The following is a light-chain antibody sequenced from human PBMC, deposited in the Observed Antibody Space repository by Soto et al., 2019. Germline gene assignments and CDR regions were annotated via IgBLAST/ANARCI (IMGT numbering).Light chain of an antibody. V-gene: IGKV3-15*01. CDR1: QSVNSN. Sequence: EIVMTQSPATLSVSPGERATLSCRASQSVNSNYLAWYQQHPGQPPRLLIYGISTRATGIPARFSGSGSGTEFTLTISSLQPDDFATYYCQHYNSFSETFGQGTKVDIK. J-gene: IGKJ1*01. CDR2: GIS. CDR3: QHYNSFSET.